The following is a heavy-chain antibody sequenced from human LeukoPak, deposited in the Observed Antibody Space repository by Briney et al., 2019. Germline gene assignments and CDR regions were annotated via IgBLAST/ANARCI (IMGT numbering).Heavy chain of an antibody. CDR2: ISGSGGST. D-gene: IGHD2-21*02. V-gene: IGHV3-53*01. CDR3: ASEKPLLNY. J-gene: IGHJ4*02. Sequence: GGSLRLSCAASGFTVSSNYMSWVRQAPGKGLEWVSVISGSGGSTYYADSVKGRFTISRDNSKNTLHLQMNSLRAEDTAVYYCASEKPLLNYWGQGTLVTVSS. CDR1: GFTVSSNY.